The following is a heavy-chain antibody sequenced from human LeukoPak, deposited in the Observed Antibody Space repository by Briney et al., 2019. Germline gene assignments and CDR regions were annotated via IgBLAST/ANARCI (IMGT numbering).Heavy chain of an antibody. CDR1: GFTFNSYE. CDR2: ISNTGSSI. CDR3: AREGLGGGAPFDY. J-gene: IGHJ4*02. D-gene: IGHD2-21*01. V-gene: IGHV3-48*03. Sequence: GGSLRLSCAASGFTFNSYEMNWVRQAPGKGLEWVAYISNTGSSIFYADSVKGRFTISRDNAKNSLYLQMNSLIADDTASYYCAREGLGGGAPFDYWGQGTLATVSS.